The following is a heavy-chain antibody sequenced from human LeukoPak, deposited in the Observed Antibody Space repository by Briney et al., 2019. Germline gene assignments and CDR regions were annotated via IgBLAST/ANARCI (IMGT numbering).Heavy chain of an antibody. CDR2: IYTGGDT. CDR1: GFIVSRNY. D-gene: IGHD6-13*01. J-gene: IGHJ4*02. V-gene: IGHV3-53*01. CDR3: ARDRRYSSSWYFWN. Sequence: GGSLRLSCGVSGFIVSRNYMSWVRQAPGKGLDWVSIIYTGGDTYYADSVKGRFTISRDNSNNTLYLQMNSLRAEDTGMYYCARDRRYSSSWYFWNWGQGTLVTVSS.